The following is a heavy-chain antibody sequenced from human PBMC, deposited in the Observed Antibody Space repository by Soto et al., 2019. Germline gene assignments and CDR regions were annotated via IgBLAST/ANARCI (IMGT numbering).Heavy chain of an antibody. Sequence: SVKVSCKASECTFNSYAIAWVRQAPGQGLEWMGGIIPYYNTLNYAQKFQDRVTVTADDSTNTVYMELSSLRSDDTAVYFCASGASRWYNYFFDSWAKGPLITVSS. V-gene: IGHV1-69*13. CDR1: ECTFNSYA. J-gene: IGHJ4*02. D-gene: IGHD6-13*01. CDR2: IIPYYNTL. CDR3: ASGASRWYNYFFDS.